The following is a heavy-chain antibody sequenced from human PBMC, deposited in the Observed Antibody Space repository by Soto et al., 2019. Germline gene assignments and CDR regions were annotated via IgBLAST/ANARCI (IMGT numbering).Heavy chain of an antibody. D-gene: IGHD2-15*01. CDR2: IYYSGST. CDR1: GGSISSSSYY. V-gene: IGHV4-39*01. Sequence: QLQLQESGPGLVKPSETLSLTCTVSGGSISSSSYYWGWIRQPPGKGLEWIGSIYYSGSTYYNPSLKSRVTISVDTSKNQFSLKLSSVTAADTAVYYCARQDSGGYGSTGDYFDYWGQGTLVTVSS. CDR3: ARQDSGGYGSTGDYFDY. J-gene: IGHJ4*02.